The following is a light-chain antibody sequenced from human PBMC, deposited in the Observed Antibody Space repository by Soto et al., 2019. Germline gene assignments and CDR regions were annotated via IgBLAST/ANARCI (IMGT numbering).Light chain of an antibody. V-gene: IGKV3-11*01. CDR3: QQRSNWPPMYT. CDR1: QSVSSY. CDR2: DAS. Sequence: EIVLTQSPATLSLSPGERATLSCRASQSVSSYLAWYQQKPGQAPRLLIYDASNRATGIPARFSGSGSGTXFXLTISSLEPEDFAVYYCQQRSNWPPMYTFGQGTKLEIK. J-gene: IGKJ2*01.